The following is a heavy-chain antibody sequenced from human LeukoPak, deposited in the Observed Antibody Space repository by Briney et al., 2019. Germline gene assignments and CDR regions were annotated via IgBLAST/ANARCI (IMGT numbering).Heavy chain of an antibody. CDR3: ARGSPPDY. CDR1: GLTFSGFA. V-gene: IGHV3-30-3*01. CDR2: TSYDGSKK. Sequence: GGSLRLSCAASGLTFSGFATYWVRQAPGKGLEWVAVTSYDGSKKYYADSVKGRFTISRDNSKNTLYLQMNSLRIEDTAVYYCARGSPPDYWGQGTLVTVSS. J-gene: IGHJ4*02.